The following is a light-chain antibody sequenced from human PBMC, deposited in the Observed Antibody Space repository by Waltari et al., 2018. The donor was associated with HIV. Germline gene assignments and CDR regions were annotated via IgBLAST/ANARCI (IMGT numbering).Light chain of an antibody. CDR2: DVD. V-gene: IGLV2-14*03. J-gene: IGLJ2*01. CDR3: ASFTDDNTVI. Sequence: AVTQPASVSGLPGQSTTISCTGDDSDFGLYNSVSWYQQHSGKPPRLILYDVDSRASGVSVRCSGSMSGTPASLTISGLRAEDECHYYCASFTDDNTVIFGGGTEVTVL. CDR1: DSDFGLYNS.